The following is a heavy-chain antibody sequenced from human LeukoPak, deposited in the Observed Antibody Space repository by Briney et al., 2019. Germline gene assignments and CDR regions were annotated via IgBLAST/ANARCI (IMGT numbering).Heavy chain of an antibody. CDR3: ARTRGYSYGYPTYYYYYYMDV. CDR2: IYYSGST. D-gene: IGHD5-18*01. J-gene: IGHJ6*03. Sequence: KASETLSLTCTVSGGSISSSSYYWGWIRQPPGKGLEWIGSIYYSGSTYYNPSLKSRVTISVDTSKDQCSLKLSSVNAADTAVYYCARTRGYSYGYPTYYYYYYMDVWGKGTTVTVSS. CDR1: GGSISSSSYY. V-gene: IGHV4-39*01.